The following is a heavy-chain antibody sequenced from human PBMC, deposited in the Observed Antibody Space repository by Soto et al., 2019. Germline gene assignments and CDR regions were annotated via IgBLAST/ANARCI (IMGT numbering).Heavy chain of an antibody. CDR1: GYTFTELS. D-gene: IGHD3-22*01. CDR3: ATTTSFNFFDSSGYNS. CDR2: FDPEDGQK. V-gene: IGHV1-24*01. J-gene: IGHJ5*02. Sequence: QVQLVQSGAEVKKPGASVKVSCKVSGYTFTELSMHWVRQAPGKGLEWMGGFDPEDGQKMYAQKFQDRVTMTDDTSTDTAYMELSSLRSEDTAVYFCATTTSFNFFDSSGYNSWGQGTLVTVSS.